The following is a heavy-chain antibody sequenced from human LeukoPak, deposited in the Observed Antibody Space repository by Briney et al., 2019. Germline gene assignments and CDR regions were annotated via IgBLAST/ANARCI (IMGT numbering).Heavy chain of an antibody. CDR2: ISSSGATI. CDR3: ARAYNYGSVSYYYYGMDV. Sequence: PGGSLRLSCAASGFTFSDYYMSWIRQAPGKGLEWVSYISSSGATIYYADSVKGRFTISRDNAKNSLYLQMNSLRAEDTAVYYCARAYNYGSVSYYYYGMDVWGQGTTVTVSS. D-gene: IGHD3-10*01. CDR1: GFTFSDYY. V-gene: IGHV3-11*01. J-gene: IGHJ6*02.